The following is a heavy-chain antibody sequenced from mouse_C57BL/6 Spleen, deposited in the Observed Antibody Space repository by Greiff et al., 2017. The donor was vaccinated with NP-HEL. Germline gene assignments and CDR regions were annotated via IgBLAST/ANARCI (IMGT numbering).Heavy chain of an antibody. Sequence: QVQLKESGPGLVQPSQSLSITCTVSGFSLTSYGVHWVRQSPGKGLEWLGVIWSGGSTDYNAAFISRLSISKDNSKSQVFFKMNSLQADDTAIYYCARNHPPSYDYGAMDYWGQGTSVTVSS. V-gene: IGHV2-2*01. CDR1: GFSLTSYG. CDR2: IWSGGST. D-gene: IGHD2-4*01. CDR3: ARNHPPSYDYGAMDY. J-gene: IGHJ4*01.